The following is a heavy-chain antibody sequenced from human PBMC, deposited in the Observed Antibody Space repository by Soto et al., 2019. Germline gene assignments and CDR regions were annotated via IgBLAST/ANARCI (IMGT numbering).Heavy chain of an antibody. J-gene: IGHJ6*03. CDR2: INAGNGNT. CDR3: ARGQLEPTRPYYYCYYYMDV. Sequence: QVQLVQAGAEVKKPGASVKVSCKASGYTFTSYAMHWVRQAPGQRLEWMGWINAGNGNTKYSQKFQGRVTITRDTSASTAYMELSSLRSEDTAVYYCARGQLEPTRPYYYCYYYMDVWGKGTTVTVSS. CDR1: GYTFTSYA. V-gene: IGHV1-3*01. D-gene: IGHD6-6*01.